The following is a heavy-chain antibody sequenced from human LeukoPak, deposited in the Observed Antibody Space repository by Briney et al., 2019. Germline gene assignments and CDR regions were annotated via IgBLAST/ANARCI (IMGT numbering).Heavy chain of an antibody. V-gene: IGHV3-73*01. CDR2: IRGKANTYAT. CDR1: GFTFSGSA. CDR3: TTSAYDYVWAYYFDY. J-gene: IGHJ4*02. D-gene: IGHD3-16*01. Sequence: GGALRLSCAASGFTFSGSAIHWVRQASGKGLEWVGRIRGKANTYATLYAASVKGRFTISRDDSKNTAYLQMNSLKTEDTAVYYCTTSAYDYVWAYYFDYWGQGTLVTVSS.